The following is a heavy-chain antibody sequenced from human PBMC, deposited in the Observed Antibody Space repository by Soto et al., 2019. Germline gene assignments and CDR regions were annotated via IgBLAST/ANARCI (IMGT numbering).Heavy chain of an antibody. D-gene: IGHD4-4*01. J-gene: IGHJ4*02. CDR2: SKSKGGGETK. CDR1: GLKFSDAW. CDR3: AWDNSGRFRTDH. V-gene: IGHV3-15*07. Sequence: EVQLVESGGGLVKPGASLRLSCAVSGLKFSDAWMNWVRQAPGKGLEWVGRSKSKGGGETKGYAEPVKGRFAISRDDSRDTLYLQMNSQKIEDTAVYYCAWDNSGRFRTDHWGQGTLVTVS.